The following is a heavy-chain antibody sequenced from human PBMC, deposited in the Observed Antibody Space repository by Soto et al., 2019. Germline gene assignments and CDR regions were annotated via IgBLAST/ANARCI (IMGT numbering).Heavy chain of an antibody. CDR2: IRQDGSAK. J-gene: IGHJ4*02. CDR1: GFTFSSYW. D-gene: IGHD3-3*01. Sequence: VGSLRLSCADSGFTFSSYWMTWVRQAPGKGLEWVATIRQDGSAKYYVESLKGRFTISRDNAKKSLDLQMNSLRAEDTAVYYCARGPDYDVWGGNYRGPFASWGQGTLVTVSS. V-gene: IGHV3-7*01. CDR3: ARGPDYDVWGGNYRGPFAS.